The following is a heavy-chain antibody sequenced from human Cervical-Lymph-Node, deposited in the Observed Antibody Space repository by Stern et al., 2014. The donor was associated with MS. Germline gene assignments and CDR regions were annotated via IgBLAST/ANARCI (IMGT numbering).Heavy chain of an antibody. J-gene: IGHJ4*02. CDR3: AKVGSIAVAGTGFDY. D-gene: IGHD6-19*01. Sequence: QVQLGQSGGGVVQPGRSLRLSCAASGFTFSSYGMHWVRQAPGKGLEWVAVISYDGSNKYYADSVKGRFTISRDNSKNSLYLQMNSLRAEDTAVYYCAKVGSIAVAGTGFDYWGQGTLVTVSS. CDR2: ISYDGSNK. CDR1: GFTFSSYG. V-gene: IGHV3-30*18.